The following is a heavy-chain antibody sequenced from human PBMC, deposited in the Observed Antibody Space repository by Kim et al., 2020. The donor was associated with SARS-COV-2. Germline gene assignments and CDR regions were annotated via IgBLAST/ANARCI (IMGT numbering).Heavy chain of an antibody. V-gene: IGHV1-69*13. CDR2: IIPIFGTA. CDR3: ARDLGQLYGMDV. D-gene: IGHD1-1*01. Sequence: SVKVSCKASGGTFSSYAISWVRQAPGQGLEWMGGIIPIFGTANYAQKFQGRVTITADESTSTAYMELSSLRSEDTAVYYCARDLGQLYGMDVWGQGTTVTVSS. J-gene: IGHJ6*02. CDR1: GGTFSSYA.